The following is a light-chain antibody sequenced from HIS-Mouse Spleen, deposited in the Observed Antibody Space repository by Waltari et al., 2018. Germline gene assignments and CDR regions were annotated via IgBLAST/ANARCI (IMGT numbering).Light chain of an antibody. CDR3: SSYTSSSFNVV. V-gene: IGLV2-14*03. CDR2: DVS. J-gene: IGLJ2*01. CDR1: SSDVGGYNY. Sequence: QSALTQPASVSGSPGQSITISCTGTSSDVGGYNYVSWYQPHPGKAPKLKIYDVSNRPSGVSNRFSGSKSGNTASLTISGLQAEDEADYYCSSYTSSSFNVVFGGGTKLTVL.